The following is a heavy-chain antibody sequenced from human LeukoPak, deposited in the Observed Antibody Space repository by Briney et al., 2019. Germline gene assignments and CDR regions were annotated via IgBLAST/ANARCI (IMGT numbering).Heavy chain of an antibody. Sequence: GASVKVSCKASGFTFTSSAMQWVRQARGQRLEWIGWIVVGSGNTNYAQKFQERVTIPRDMSTSTAYMELSSLRSEDTAVYYCAADYGSGSYYIDYWGQGTLVTVSS. CDR2: IVVGSGNT. J-gene: IGHJ4*02. D-gene: IGHD3-10*01. V-gene: IGHV1-58*02. CDR1: GFTFTSSA. CDR3: AADYGSGSYYIDY.